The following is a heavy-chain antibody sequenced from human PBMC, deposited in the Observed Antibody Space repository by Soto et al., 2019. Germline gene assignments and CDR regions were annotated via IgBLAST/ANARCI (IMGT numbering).Heavy chain of an antibody. CDR3: ARDQGARKARTYYDILTGYGHLDY. D-gene: IGHD3-9*01. Sequence: GASVKVSCKASGYTFTSYHITWVRQAPGQGLEWMGWISAYNGNTNYAQKLQGRVTMTTDTSTSTAYMELRSLRSDDTAVYYCARDQGARKARTYYDILTGYGHLDYWGQGTLVTVSS. CDR2: ISAYNGNT. V-gene: IGHV1-18*01. CDR1: GYTFTSYH. J-gene: IGHJ4*02.